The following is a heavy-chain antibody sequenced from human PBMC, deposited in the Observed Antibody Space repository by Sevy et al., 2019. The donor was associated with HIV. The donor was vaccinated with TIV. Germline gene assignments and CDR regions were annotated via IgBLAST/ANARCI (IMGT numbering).Heavy chain of an antibody. Sequence: GGSLRLSCAASGFTFSSYAMHWVRQAPGKGLEWVAVISYDGSNKYYADSVKGRFTISRDNSKNTLYLQMNSLRAEDTAVYYCASSRAAARYFDYWGQGTLVTVSS. V-gene: IGHV3-30*04. CDR1: GFTFSSYA. J-gene: IGHJ4*02. CDR2: ISYDGSNK. CDR3: ASSRAAARYFDY. D-gene: IGHD6-6*01.